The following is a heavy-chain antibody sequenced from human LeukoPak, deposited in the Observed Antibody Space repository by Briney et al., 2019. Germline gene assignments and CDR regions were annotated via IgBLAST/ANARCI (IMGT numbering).Heavy chain of an antibody. V-gene: IGHV3-30*02. CDR2: IRYDGSNK. CDR3: AKDDYSNYSPEAFDI. Sequence: GGSLRLSCAASGFTFSSYGMHWVRQAPGKGLEWVAFIRYDGSNKYYADSVKGRFTISRDNSKNTLYLQMNSLRAEDTAVCYCAKDDYSNYSPEAFDIWGQGTMVTVSS. CDR1: GFTFSSYG. J-gene: IGHJ3*02. D-gene: IGHD4-11*01.